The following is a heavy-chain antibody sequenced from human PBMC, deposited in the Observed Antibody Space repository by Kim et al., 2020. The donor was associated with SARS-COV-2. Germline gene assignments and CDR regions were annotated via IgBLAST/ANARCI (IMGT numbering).Heavy chain of an antibody. V-gene: IGHV4-34*01. CDR2: ISQSGTT. CDR1: GGSFSAYS. Sequence: SETLSLTCSVSGGSFSAYSWTWIRQPPGKGLEWIGDISQSGTTNYIPSLKSRIAISVDTSKNQFSLRLSSVTAADTAVYYCARVSCSGGTCYPRNHYYSYMDAWGEGTTVTVSS. D-gene: IGHD2-15*01. J-gene: IGHJ6*03. CDR3: ARVSCSGGTCYPRNHYYSYMDA.